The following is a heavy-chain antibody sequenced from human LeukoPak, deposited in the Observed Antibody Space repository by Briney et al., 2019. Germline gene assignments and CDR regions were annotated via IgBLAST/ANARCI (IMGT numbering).Heavy chain of an antibody. CDR2: INHSGST. Sequence: SETLSLTCAVYGGSFSAYYWSWIRQPPGKGLEWIGEINHSGSTNYNPSLKSRVTISVDTSKNQFSLKLSSVTAADTAVYYCARGFRGTMIVVDPVTRYRWFDPWGQGTLVTVSS. CDR1: GGSFSAYY. J-gene: IGHJ5*02. V-gene: IGHV4-34*01. D-gene: IGHD3-22*01. CDR3: ARGFRGTMIVVDPVTRYRWFDP.